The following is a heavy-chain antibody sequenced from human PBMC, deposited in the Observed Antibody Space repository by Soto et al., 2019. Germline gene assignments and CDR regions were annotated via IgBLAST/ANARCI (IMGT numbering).Heavy chain of an antibody. J-gene: IGHJ6*03. D-gene: IGHD2-21*01. CDR2: IRSKANNYAT. CDR3: MSLVVVIATAPYLDV. Sequence: GGSLRLSCAASGLTFSGSAMHWVRQASGKGLEWVGRIRSKANNYATAYAASVKGRFTISRDDSTNTAYLQMNSLKTEDTAVYYCMSLVVVIATAPYLDVWGKGTTVTVSS. CDR1: GLTFSGSA. V-gene: IGHV3-73*01.